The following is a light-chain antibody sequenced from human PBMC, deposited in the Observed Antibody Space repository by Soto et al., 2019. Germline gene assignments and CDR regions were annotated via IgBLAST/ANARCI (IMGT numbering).Light chain of an antibody. CDR2: DVS. V-gene: IGKV1-5*01. J-gene: IGKJ2*01. CDR3: QQYSTHST. CDR1: QSISTW. Sequence: DIQMTQSPSTLSASVGDRVTITCRASQSISTWLAWYQQKPGKAPKLLLYDVSNLQSGVPSRFSGSASGTQFTLTIGSLQPDGYAIYDCQQYSTHSTFGQGTKLEIK.